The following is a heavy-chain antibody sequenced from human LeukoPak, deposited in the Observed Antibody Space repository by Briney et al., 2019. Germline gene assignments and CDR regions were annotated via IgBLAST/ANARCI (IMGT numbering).Heavy chain of an antibody. D-gene: IGHD2-15*01. CDR2: IYYSGST. CDR1: GGCISSYY. Sequence: SETLSLTCTVSGGCISSYYWSWIRQPPGKGLEWIGYIYYSGSTNYNPSLKSRVTISVDTSKNQFSLKLSSVTAADTAVYYCARGWPPVDYWGQGTLVTVSS. V-gene: IGHV4-59*01. CDR3: ARGWPPVDY. J-gene: IGHJ4*02.